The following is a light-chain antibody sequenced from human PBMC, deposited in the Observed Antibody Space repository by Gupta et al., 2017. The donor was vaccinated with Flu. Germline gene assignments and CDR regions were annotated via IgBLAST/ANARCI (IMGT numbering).Light chain of an antibody. CDR1: HKSISNY. CDR2: GAS. V-gene: IGKV3-20*01. Sequence: GSLLLSPGEETAISCSGGHKSISNYIAWYQQKPGKAPRLLIYGASNWETGIPERFSGSGSGTDFTLTISRLQPEDFAVFYCQQGDSTPRTFGRGTKVEI. CDR3: QQGDSTPRT. J-gene: IGKJ4*02.